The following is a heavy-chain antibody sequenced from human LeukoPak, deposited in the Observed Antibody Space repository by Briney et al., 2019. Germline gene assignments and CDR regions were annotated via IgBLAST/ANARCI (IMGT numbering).Heavy chain of an antibody. CDR1: GFTFSSYA. J-gene: IGHJ6*03. Sequence: GGSLRLSCAASGFTFSSYAMHWVRQAPGKGLEWVAVISYDGSNKYYADSVKGRFTISRDNSKNTLYLQMNSLRAEDTAVYYCARAGTIFGVVRHYYYMDVWGKGTTVTVSS. CDR3: ARAGTIFGVVRHYYYMDV. CDR2: ISYDGSNK. V-gene: IGHV3-30-3*01. D-gene: IGHD3-3*01.